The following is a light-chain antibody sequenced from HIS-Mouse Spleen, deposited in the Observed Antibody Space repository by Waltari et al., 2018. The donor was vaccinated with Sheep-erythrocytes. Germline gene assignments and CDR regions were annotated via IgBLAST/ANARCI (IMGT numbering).Light chain of an antibody. V-gene: IGKV6-21*01. CDR1: QSIGSS. CDR3: HQSSSLPYT. Sequence: EIVLTQSPDFQSVTPKEKVTITCRASQSIGSSLHWYQQKPDQSPNLRIKYASQSFTGVTTGLSGSGSWTDFTTTINSLEAEDAATYYCHQSSSLPYTFGQGTKLEIK. J-gene: IGKJ2*01. CDR2: YAS.